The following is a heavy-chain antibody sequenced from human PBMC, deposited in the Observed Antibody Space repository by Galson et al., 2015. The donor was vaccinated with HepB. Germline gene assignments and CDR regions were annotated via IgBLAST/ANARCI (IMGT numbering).Heavy chain of an antibody. CDR1: GFTFSSYA. V-gene: IGHV3-30*14. CDR3: ARSLAVILLADAFDI. J-gene: IGHJ3*02. D-gene: IGHD2-21*01. CDR2: ISYDGSNK. Sequence: SLRLSCAASGFTFSSYAMHWVRQAPGKGLEWVAVISYDGSNKYYADSVKGRFTISRDNSKNTLYLQMGSLRAEDMAVYYCARSLAVILLADAFDIWGQGTMVTVSS.